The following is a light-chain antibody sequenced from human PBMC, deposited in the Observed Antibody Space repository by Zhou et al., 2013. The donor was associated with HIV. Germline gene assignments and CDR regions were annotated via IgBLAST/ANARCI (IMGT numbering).Light chain of an antibody. CDR1: QSVSSNY. J-gene: IGKJ2*01. Sequence: EIVLTQSPGTLSLSPGERATLSCRASQSVSSNYLAWYQQKSGQAPRLLIYGVSSRATGIPDRFSGSGSGTDFTLTISRLDPEDFAVYYCQQYGNSQYTFGLGDQAGD. CDR2: GVS. V-gene: IGKV3-20*01. CDR3: QQYGNSQYT.